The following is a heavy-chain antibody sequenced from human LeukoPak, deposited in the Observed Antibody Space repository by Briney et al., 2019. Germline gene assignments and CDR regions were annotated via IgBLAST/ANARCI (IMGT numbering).Heavy chain of an antibody. D-gene: IGHD3-9*01. CDR1: GVSITLYY. CDR3: ARGNYDILSDYSLYSPRGGFDH. V-gene: IGHV4-59*01. Sequence: SETLSLTCTVSGVSITLYYWTWIRQSPKKGLEWIGDISNGGCNSTPSLSSRLTISTDTSKNHFSLRLTSVSAEDTAVYYCARGNYDILSDYSLYSPRGGFDHWGQGILVTVTS. J-gene: IGHJ4*02. CDR2: ISNGGC.